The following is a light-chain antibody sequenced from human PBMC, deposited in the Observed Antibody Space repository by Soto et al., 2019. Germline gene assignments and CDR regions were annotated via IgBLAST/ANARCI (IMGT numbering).Light chain of an antibody. CDR2: GTS. CDR3: QQRSNGPPIT. Sequence: EIVLTQSPGTLSLSAGERATLSCRASQSVSSKYLAWYQQRPGQAPRVLIYGTSIRASGVPERFSGGGSGTDFTLTITRLEPEDFAVYYCQQRSNGPPITFGQGTRLEIK. V-gene: IGKV3D-20*02. J-gene: IGKJ5*01. CDR1: QSVSSKY.